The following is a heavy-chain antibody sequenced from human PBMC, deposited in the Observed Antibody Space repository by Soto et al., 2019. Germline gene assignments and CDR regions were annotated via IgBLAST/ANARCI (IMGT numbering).Heavy chain of an antibody. Sequence: QVQLQESGPGLVKPSQTLSLTCTVSGGSISSGGNYWSWIRQPPGKGLEWIGYIYYSGSTYYNPSLKSRVTIPVDTSKNQFSVKLSSVTAADTAVYYCARDPSVANYWYFDLWGRGTLVTVSS. CDR2: IYYSGST. J-gene: IGHJ2*01. CDR3: ARDPSVANYWYFDL. V-gene: IGHV4-31*03. D-gene: IGHD2-15*01. CDR1: GGSISSGGNY.